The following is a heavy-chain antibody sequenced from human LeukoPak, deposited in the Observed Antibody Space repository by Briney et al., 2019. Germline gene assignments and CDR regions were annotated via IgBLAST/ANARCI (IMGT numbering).Heavy chain of an antibody. CDR2: IYSSGST. CDR1: GASISSSSYY. CDR3: ARHSYYYDSSGYYYCFDY. V-gene: IGHV4-39*01. D-gene: IGHD3-22*01. Sequence: SETLSLTCTVSGASISSSSYYWGWIRQPPGKGLEWIGSIYSSGSTYYNPSLKSRVTISVVTSKNQFSLKLSSVTAADTAVYYCARHSYYYDSSGYYYCFDYWGQGTLVTVSS. J-gene: IGHJ4*02.